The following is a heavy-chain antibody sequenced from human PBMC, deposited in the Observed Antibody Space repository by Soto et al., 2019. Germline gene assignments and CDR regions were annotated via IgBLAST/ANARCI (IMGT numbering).Heavy chain of an antibody. CDR2: NNHSGST. V-gene: IGHV4-34*01. Sequence: SETLSLTCAVYGGSFSGYYWSWIRQPPGKGLEWIGENNHSGSTNYNPSLKSRVTISVDTSKNQFSLKLSSVTAADTAVYYCAREVEDYYDSSGYYSFVSWGQETLVTVSS. D-gene: IGHD3-22*01. J-gene: IGHJ4*02. CDR3: AREVEDYYDSSGYYSFVS. CDR1: GGSFSGYY.